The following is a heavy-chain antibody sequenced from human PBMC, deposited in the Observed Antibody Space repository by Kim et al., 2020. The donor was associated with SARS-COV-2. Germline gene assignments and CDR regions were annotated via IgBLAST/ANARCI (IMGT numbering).Heavy chain of an antibody. J-gene: IGHJ6*02. CDR2: IYYSGST. V-gene: IGHV4-39*01. Sequence: SETLSLTCTVSGGSISSSSYYWGWIRQPPGKGLEWIGSIYYSGSTYYNPSLKSRVTISVDTSKNQFSLKLSSVTAADTAVYYCARQWRRGYDYVWGSYRYTPEYYYYYYGMDVWGQGTTVTVSS. CDR3: ARQWRRGYDYVWGSYRYTPEYYYYYYGMDV. CDR1: GGSISSSSYY. D-gene: IGHD3-16*02.